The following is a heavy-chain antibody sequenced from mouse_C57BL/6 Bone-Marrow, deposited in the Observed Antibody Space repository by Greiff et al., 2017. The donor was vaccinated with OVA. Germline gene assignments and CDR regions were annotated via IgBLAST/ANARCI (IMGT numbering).Heavy chain of an antibody. V-gene: IGHV1-18*01. D-gene: IGHD1-1*01. CDR2: INPNNGGT. CDR3: ARGSYGYFDV. CDR1: GYTFTDYN. J-gene: IGHJ1*03. Sequence: EVKVVESGPELVKPGASVKIPCKASGYTFTDYNMDWVKQSHGKSLEWIGDINPNNGGTIYNQKFKGKATLTVDKSSSTAYMELRSLTSEDTAVYYCARGSYGYFDVWGTGTTVTVSS.